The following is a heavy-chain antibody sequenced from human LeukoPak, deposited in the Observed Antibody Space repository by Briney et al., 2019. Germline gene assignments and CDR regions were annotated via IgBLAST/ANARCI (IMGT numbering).Heavy chain of an antibody. CDR2: ISGSGGST. CDR1: GFTFSNYD. CDR3: AKDRTKPEY. J-gene: IGHJ4*02. Sequence: GGSLRLSCAASGFTFSNYDMSWVRQAPGKGLEWVSAISGSGGSTYYADSVKGRFTISRDNSKNTLYPQMNSLRAEDTAVYYCAKDRTKPEYWGQGTLVTVSS. D-gene: IGHD1-1*01. V-gene: IGHV3-23*01.